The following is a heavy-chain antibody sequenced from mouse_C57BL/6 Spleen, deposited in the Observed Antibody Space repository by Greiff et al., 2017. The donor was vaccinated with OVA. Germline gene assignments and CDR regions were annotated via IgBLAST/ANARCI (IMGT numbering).Heavy chain of an antibody. Sequence: VKLMESGAELAKPSDSVSLSCTASGYTFTSYWLHWVKQRPGQGLEWIGYISPSSGYTKYNQKFKDKARLTADKSSSTAYMQLSSLTYEDSAVYYCARRGDYDPLDYWGQGTTLTVSS. CDR1: GYTFTSYW. J-gene: IGHJ2*01. CDR2: ISPSSGYT. CDR3: ARRGDYDPLDY. D-gene: IGHD2-4*01. V-gene: IGHV1-7*01.